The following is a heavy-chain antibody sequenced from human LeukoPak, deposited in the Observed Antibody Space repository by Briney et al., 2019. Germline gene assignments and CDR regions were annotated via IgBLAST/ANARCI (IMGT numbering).Heavy chain of an antibody. J-gene: IGHJ6*04. V-gene: IGHV4-59*01. D-gene: IGHD6-19*01. CDR2: IYYSGST. CDR3: ARGLTVAGANYFYYGMDV. Sequence: SETLSLTCTVSGGSISSYYLSWIRQPPGKGLEWIGYIYYSGSTNYNPSLRSRVTISVDTSKNQFSLNLSSVAAADTAVYYCARGLTVAGANYFYYGMDVWGKGTTVTVSS. CDR1: GGSISSYY.